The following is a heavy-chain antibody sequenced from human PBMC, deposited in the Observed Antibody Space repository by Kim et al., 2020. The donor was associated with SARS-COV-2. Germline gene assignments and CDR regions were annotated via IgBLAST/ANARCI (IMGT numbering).Heavy chain of an antibody. CDR2: ISYDGSNI. J-gene: IGHJ4*02. CDR1: FSSYA. CDR3: ARKYDSSGYYYVGPFDY. D-gene: IGHD3-22*01. Sequence: FSSYAMHWVRQAPGKGLEWVAVISYDGSNIYYADSVKGRFTISRDNSKNTLYLQMNSLRAEDTAVYYCARKYDSSGYYYVGPFDYWGQGTLAT. V-gene: IGHV3-30-3*01.